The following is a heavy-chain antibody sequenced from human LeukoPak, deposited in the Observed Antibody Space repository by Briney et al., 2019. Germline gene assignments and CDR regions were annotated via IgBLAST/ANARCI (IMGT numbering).Heavy chain of an antibody. CDR1: GGTFSSYA. V-gene: IGHV1-69*04. J-gene: IGHJ6*02. CDR3: ARDRSSWYGHSYYYGMDV. CDR2: IIPILGIA. D-gene: IGHD6-13*01. Sequence: ASVKVSCKASGGTFSSYAISWVRQAPGQGLEWMGRIIPILGIANYAQKFQGRGTITADKSTSTAYMELSSLRSEDTAVYYCARDRSSWYGHSYYYGMDVWGQGTTVTVSS.